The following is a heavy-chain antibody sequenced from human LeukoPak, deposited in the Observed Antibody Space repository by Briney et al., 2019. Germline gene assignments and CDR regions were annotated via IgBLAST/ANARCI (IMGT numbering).Heavy chain of an antibody. J-gene: IGHJ4*02. Sequence: SETLSLTCAVYGGSFSGYYWSWIRQPPGKGLEWIGEINHSGSTNYNPSLKSRVTISVDTSKNQFSLKLSSVTAADTAVYYCARVPYYDSSEEAGWGQGTLVTVSS. CDR2: INHSGST. V-gene: IGHV4-34*01. CDR3: ARVPYYDSSEEAG. D-gene: IGHD3-22*01. CDR1: GGSFSGYY.